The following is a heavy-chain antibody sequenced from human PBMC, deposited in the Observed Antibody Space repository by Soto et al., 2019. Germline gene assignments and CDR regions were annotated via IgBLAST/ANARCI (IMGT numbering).Heavy chain of an antibody. J-gene: IGHJ6*02. CDR2: IYYSGST. Sequence: QVQLQESGPGLVKPSQTLSLTCTVSGGSISSGGYYWSWIRQHPGKGLEWIGYIYYSGSTYYNPSLKSRVTISVDTSKNQFSLKLSSVTAADTAVYYCARDRGQQLVYYYYGMDVWGQGTTVTVSS. CDR3: ARDRGQQLVYYYYGMDV. D-gene: IGHD6-13*01. V-gene: IGHV4-31*03. CDR1: GGSISSGGYY.